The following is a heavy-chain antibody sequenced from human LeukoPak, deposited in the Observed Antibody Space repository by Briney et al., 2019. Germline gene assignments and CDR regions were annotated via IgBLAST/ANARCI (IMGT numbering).Heavy chain of an antibody. Sequence: GGSLRLSCAASGFTFSSYAMSWVRQAPGKGLEWVSVISGSGGSTYYADSVKGRFTISRDNSKNTLYLQMNSLRAEDTAVYYCARGLASTYSDFWGQGTLVTVSS. CDR1: GFTFSSYA. J-gene: IGHJ4*02. CDR3: ARGLASTYSDF. CDR2: ISGSGGST. V-gene: IGHV3-23*01. D-gene: IGHD5-12*01.